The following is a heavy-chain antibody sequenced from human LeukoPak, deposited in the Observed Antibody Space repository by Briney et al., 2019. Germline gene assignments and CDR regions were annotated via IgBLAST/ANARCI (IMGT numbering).Heavy chain of an antibody. CDR3: AGGQGWHFDL. CDR1: GISLSSLW. CDR2: IRQDGSDE. D-gene: IGHD2-15*01. J-gene: IGHJ2*01. Sequence: QPGGPLRLSCAASGISLSSLWMSWFRQAPGKGLEWVADIRQDGSDEHYVASVKGRFTISRDSTSLFLQMNSLRAEDTAVYYCAGGQGWHFDLWGRGTLITVSS. V-gene: IGHV3-7*01.